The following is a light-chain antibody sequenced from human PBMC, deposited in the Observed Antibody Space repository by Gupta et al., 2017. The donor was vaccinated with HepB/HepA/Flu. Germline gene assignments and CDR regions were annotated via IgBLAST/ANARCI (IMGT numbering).Light chain of an antibody. CDR3: QNWDSGFWV. J-gene: IGLJ3*02. CDR1: SGHSSYA. CDR2: VNRDGSN. Sequence: QLALTQSPSSSASLGASVKLTCTLNSGHSSYAIAWHQQQPEKGPRFLMRVNRDGSNTNGDGIPDRFSGSSSAAAPSVIISSLQSDDEDYYYCQNWDSGFWVFGGGTKLTVL. V-gene: IGLV4-69*01.